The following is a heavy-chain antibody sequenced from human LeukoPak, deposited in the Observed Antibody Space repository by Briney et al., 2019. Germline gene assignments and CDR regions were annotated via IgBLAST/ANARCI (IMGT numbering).Heavy chain of an antibody. CDR2: INTGNGDT. Sequence: GASVKVSCKASGYTFTNYAMHWVRQAPGQRLEWMGWINTGNGDTKYSQKFQGRVTITRDTSASTAYMELSSLRSEDTAVYYCASSSGWTSYDAFDIWGQGTMVTVSS. V-gene: IGHV1-3*04. D-gene: IGHD6-19*01. J-gene: IGHJ3*02. CDR3: ASSSGWTSYDAFDI. CDR1: GYTFTNYA.